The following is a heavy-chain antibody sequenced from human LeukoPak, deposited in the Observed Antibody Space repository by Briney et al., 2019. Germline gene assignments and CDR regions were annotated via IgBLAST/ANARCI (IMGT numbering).Heavy chain of an antibody. CDR3: ASAAAGNNDAFDV. CDR1: GYTFTSFG. D-gene: IGHD6-13*01. V-gene: IGHV1-18*01. CDR2: ISAYNGNT. Sequence: ASVKVSCKASGYTFTSFGISWVRQAPGQGLEWMGWISAYNGNTNYAQKLQGRVTMTTDTSTSTAYMELRSLRSDDTAVYYCASAAAGNNDAFDVWGQGTMVTVSS. J-gene: IGHJ3*01.